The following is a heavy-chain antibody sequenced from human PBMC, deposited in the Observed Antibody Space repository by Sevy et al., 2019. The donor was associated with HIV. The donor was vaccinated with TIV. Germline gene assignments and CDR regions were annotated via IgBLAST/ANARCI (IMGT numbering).Heavy chain of an antibody. CDR1: GGSVSSYF. D-gene: IGHD6-13*01. Sequence: SETLSLTCTVSGGSVSSYFWSWIRQPPGKGLEWIGYIYYSGSTDYNTSLKSRVTISLDTSKNQFSLKLSSVTAADTAVYYCARESPYIAAAGKYYYYNGMDVWGQGTTVTVSS. J-gene: IGHJ6*02. CDR3: ARESPYIAAAGKYYYYNGMDV. V-gene: IGHV4-59*02. CDR2: IYYSGST.